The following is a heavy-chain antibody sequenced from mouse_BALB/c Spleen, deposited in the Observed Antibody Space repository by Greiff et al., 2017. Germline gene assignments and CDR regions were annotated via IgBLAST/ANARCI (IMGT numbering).Heavy chain of an antibody. J-gene: IGHJ1*01. CDR3: ARRYYGSSFYWYFDV. D-gene: IGHD1-1*01. CDR2: ISSGGST. Sequence: EVKLMESGGGLVKPGGSLKLSCAASGFTFSSYAMSWVRQTPEKRLEWVASISSGGSTYYPDSVKGRFTISRDNARNILYLQMSSLRSEDTAMYYCARRYYGSSFYWYFDVWGAGTTVTVSS. V-gene: IGHV5-6-5*01. CDR1: GFTFSSYA.